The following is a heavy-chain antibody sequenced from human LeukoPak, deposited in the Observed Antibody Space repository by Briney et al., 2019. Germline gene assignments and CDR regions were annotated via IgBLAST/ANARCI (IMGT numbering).Heavy chain of an antibody. CDR1: GYSISSGYY. D-gene: IGHD2-2*01. CDR2: IYHSGST. V-gene: IGHV4-38-2*01. Sequence: SETLSLTCSVSGYSISSGYYWGWIRQSPGKGLGWIGNIYHSGSTYYNPSLKSRVTISVDTSKNQFSLKLSSVTAADTAVYYCARQPAATASFDYWGQGTLVTVSS. CDR3: ARQPAATASFDY. J-gene: IGHJ4*02.